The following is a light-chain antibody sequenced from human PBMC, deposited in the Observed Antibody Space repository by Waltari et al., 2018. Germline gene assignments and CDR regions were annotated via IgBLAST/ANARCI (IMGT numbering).Light chain of an antibody. CDR1: SSNIGSNY. V-gene: IGLV1-47*01. CDR2: TNN. CDR3: AAWDDSLSGWV. Sequence: QSVLTQPPSASGTPGQRVTIPCSGSSSNIGSNYVYWYQQLPGTAPKLLIYTNNQRPSGVPDRFSGSKSGTSASLAISGLRSEGESDYYCAAWDDSLSGWVFGGGTKLTVL. J-gene: IGLJ3*02.